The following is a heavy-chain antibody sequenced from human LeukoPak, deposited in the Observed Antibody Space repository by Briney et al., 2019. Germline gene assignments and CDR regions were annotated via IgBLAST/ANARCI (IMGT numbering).Heavy chain of an antibody. CDR1: GFIHYIYE. CDR2: VYHSGST. J-gene: IGHJ3*02. V-gene: IGHV4-38-2*02. CDR3: ARGVAGGGVFDI. Sequence: PGGPLTLLCTPSGFIHYIYEKHCVRDAPGEGLEWIWSVYHSGSTYYNPSLKSRVTISVDTSKNHFSLKLTSVTAADTAVYYCARGVAGGGVFDIWGQGTMVTVSS. D-gene: IGHD2-8*02.